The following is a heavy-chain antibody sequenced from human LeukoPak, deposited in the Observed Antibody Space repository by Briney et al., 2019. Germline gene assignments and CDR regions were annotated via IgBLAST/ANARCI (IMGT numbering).Heavy chain of an antibody. J-gene: IGHJ4*02. CDR3: AKDIAKWFGEPTFDY. CDR2: INWNGGST. D-gene: IGHD3-10*01. V-gene: IGHV3-20*04. Sequence: PGGSLRLSCAASGFTFDDYGMSWVRQAPGKGLEWVSGINWNGGSTGYADSVKGRFTISRDNAKNSLYLQMNSLRAEDTALYYCAKDIAKWFGEPTFDYWGQGTLVTVSS. CDR1: GFTFDDYG.